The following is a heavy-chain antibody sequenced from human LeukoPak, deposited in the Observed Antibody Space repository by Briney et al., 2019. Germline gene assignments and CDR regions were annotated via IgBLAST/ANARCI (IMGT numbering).Heavy chain of an antibody. CDR3: ASGYYYDSSGYLLFDY. D-gene: IGHD3-22*01. Sequence: KPSETLSLTCAVYGGSFSGYYWSWIRQPPGKGLEWIGEINHSGSTNYNPSLKSRVTISVDTSKNQFSLKLSSVTAADTAVYYCASGYYYDSSGYLLFDYWGQGTLVTVSS. V-gene: IGHV4-34*01. CDR2: INHSGST. CDR1: GGSFSGYY. J-gene: IGHJ4*02.